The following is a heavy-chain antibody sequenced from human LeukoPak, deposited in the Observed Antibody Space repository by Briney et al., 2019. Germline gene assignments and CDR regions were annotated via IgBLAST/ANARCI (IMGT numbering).Heavy chain of an antibody. D-gene: IGHD2-15*01. J-gene: IGHJ4*02. V-gene: IGHV3-23*01. CDR2: ISGSGGST. CDR1: GFTFSSYA. CDR3: AKDDTLHYFGY. Sequence: GGSLRLSCAASGFTFSSYAMRWVRQAPGKGLEWVSVISGSGGSTYYADSVKGRFTISRDNSKNTLYLQMNSLRAEDTAVYYCAKDDTLHYFGYWRQGTLVTVSS.